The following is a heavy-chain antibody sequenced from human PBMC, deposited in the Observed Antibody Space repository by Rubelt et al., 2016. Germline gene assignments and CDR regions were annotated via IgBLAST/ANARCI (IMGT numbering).Heavy chain of an antibody. J-gene: IGHJ4*02. D-gene: IGHD3-3*01. CDR3: ARDGVSSKIFGVVINDY. Sequence: QVQLQESGPGLVKPSETLSLTCTVSGGPISSYYWSWIRQPPGKGLEWIGYIYYSGSTNYNPSPKSVATISGDTSKNQLSLRLSSVTAADTAVYYCARDGVSSKIFGVVINDYWGQGTLVTVSS. CDR2: IYYSGST. CDR1: GGPISSYY. V-gene: IGHV4-59*01.